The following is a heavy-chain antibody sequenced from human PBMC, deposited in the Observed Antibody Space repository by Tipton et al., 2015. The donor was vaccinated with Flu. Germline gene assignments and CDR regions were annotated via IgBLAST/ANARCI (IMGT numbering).Heavy chain of an antibody. Sequence: TLSLTCTVSGGSIRSSSYYWGWIRQPPGKGPEWIGSMLYGGSTYYNPSLESRVTISLDTSKNQFSLKLSSVTAADTAVYYCARDDSGFNDYWGPGTQVTVSS. CDR3: ARDDSGFNDY. CDR2: MLYGGST. CDR1: GGSIRSSSYY. D-gene: IGHD3-22*01. J-gene: IGHJ4*02. V-gene: IGHV4-39*07.